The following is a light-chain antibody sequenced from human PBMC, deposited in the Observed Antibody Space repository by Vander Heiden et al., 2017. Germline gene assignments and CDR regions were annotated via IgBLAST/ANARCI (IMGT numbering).Light chain of an antibody. CDR3: AVWDDSLNGWV. V-gene: IGLV1-44*01. J-gene: IGLJ3*02. CDR2: TTN. CDR1: SSNIGSYT. Sequence: SVLTQPPSASWTPGQWVNNSCSGSSSNIGSYTVNWYQQLPGTAPKLLIYTTNQRPSGVPDRFSGSKSGTSASLAISGLQSEDEADYFCAVWDDSLNGWVFGGGTKLTVL.